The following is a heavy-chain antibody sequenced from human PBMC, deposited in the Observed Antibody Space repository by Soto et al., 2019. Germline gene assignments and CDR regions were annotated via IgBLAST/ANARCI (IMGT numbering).Heavy chain of an antibody. D-gene: IGHD3-16*02. CDR1: GFTFGSYG. V-gene: IGHV3-30*18. CDR3: AKKNYDYVWGSYRYTSSNFDY. J-gene: IGHJ4*02. Sequence: GGSLRLSCAASGFTFGSYGMHWVRQAPGKGLEWVAVISYDGSNKYYADSVKGRFTISRDNSKNTLYLQMNSLRAEDTAVYYCAKKNYDYVWGSYRYTSSNFDYWGQGTLVTVSS. CDR2: ISYDGSNK.